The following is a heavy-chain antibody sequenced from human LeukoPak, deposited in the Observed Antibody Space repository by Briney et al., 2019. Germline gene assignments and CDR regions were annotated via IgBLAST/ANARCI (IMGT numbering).Heavy chain of an antibody. J-gene: IGHJ6*03. V-gene: IGHV1-3*03. CDR3: ASGGVYYYMDV. Sequence: ASVKVSCKASGYTFTNYAIHWVRQAPGQRLEWMGWINAGNGDTKYSQEFQGRVTITSDTSANTAYMELSSLRSEDMAVYYCASGGVYYYMDVWGKGTTVTVSS. CDR2: INAGNGDT. CDR1: GYTFTNYA. D-gene: IGHD3-16*01.